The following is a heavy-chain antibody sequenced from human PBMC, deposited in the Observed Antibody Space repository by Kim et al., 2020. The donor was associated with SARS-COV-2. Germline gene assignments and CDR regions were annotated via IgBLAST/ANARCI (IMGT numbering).Heavy chain of an antibody. D-gene: IGHD4-4*01. CDR2: IIPIFGTA. Sequence: SVKVSCKASGGTFSSYAISWVRQAPGQGLEWMGGIIPIFGTANYAQKFQGRVTITAYESTSTAYMELSSLRSEDTAVYYCARGRRSNYCFDYWGQGTLVTVSS. V-gene: IGHV1-69*13. CDR3: ARGRRSNYCFDY. J-gene: IGHJ4*02. CDR1: GGTFSSYA.